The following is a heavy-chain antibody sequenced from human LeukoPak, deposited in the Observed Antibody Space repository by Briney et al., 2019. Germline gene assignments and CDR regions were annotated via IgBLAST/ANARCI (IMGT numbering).Heavy chain of an antibody. J-gene: IGHJ4*02. CDR1: GGSISSSSYY. V-gene: IGHV4-39*06. D-gene: IGHD3-3*01. Sequence: SETLSLTCTVSGGSISSSSYYWGWIRQPPGMGLEWIGSIYYIGYTYYNPSLKSRVTMSIDTSKKEFTLKLTSVTAADTAVYYCARDQYFDFWSSTATPYYFDYWGQGTLVTVSS. CDR2: IYYIGYT. CDR3: ARDQYFDFWSSTATPYYFDY.